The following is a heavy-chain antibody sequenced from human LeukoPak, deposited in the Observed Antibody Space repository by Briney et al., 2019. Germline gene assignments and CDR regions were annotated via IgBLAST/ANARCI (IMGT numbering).Heavy chain of an antibody. CDR1: GFMFSNYW. CDR2: IKGDGSEK. CDR3: ARDGDVLRYFDSYYGMDV. D-gene: IGHD3-9*01. V-gene: IGHV3-7*01. J-gene: IGHJ6*02. Sequence: GGSLRLSCAASGFMFSNYWMHWVRQAPGKGLEWVANIKGDGSEKRYVDSVKGRFIISRDNAKNTLDLQMNSLRVEDTAVYYCARDGDVLRYFDSYYGMDVWGQGTTVTVSS.